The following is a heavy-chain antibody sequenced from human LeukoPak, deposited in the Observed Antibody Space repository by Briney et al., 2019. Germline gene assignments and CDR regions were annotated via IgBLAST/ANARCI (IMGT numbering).Heavy chain of an antibody. J-gene: IGHJ4*02. Sequence: GGSLRLSCAASGFTFSSYAMSWVRQAPGKGLEWVSTIGGSGDKTFYADSVKGRFTISRDNSKNMVHLQMNSLTGEDTALYYCVRRGVASSGWGDHDFWGQGALVTVSS. CDR2: IGGSGDKT. D-gene: IGHD6-19*01. V-gene: IGHV3-23*01. CDR1: GFTFSSYA. CDR3: VRRGVASSGWGDHDF.